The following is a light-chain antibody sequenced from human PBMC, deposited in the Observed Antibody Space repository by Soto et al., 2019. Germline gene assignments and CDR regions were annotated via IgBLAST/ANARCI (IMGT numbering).Light chain of an antibody. CDR3: QQYGSSPRT. CDR1: QTIDTN. Sequence: EIVMTQSPGTLSVSPGERATLSCRASQTIDTNLAWYQQKPGQAPRLLIYGSSTRATGIPDRFSGSGSGTDFTLTISRLEPEDFAMYYCQQYGSSPRTFGPGTKVD. J-gene: IGKJ3*01. CDR2: GSS. V-gene: IGKV3-20*01.